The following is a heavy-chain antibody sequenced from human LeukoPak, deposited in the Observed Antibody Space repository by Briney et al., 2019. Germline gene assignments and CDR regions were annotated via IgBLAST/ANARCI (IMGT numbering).Heavy chain of an antibody. Sequence: ASVKVSCKASGYTFTGYYMHWVRQAPGQGLEWMGWINPNSGGTNYAQKFQGRVTMTRDTSISTAYMELSRLRSDDTAVYYCARLLGSGSYFPNYYYYMDVWGKGTTVTVSS. J-gene: IGHJ6*03. D-gene: IGHD3-10*01. V-gene: IGHV1-2*02. CDR2: INPNSGGT. CDR1: GYTFTGYY. CDR3: ARLLGSGSYFPNYYYYMDV.